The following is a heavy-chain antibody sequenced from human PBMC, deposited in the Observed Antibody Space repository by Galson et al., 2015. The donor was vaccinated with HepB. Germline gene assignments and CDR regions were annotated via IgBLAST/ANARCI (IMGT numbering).Heavy chain of an antibody. D-gene: IGHD6-13*01. CDR2: ISYDGSNK. CDR1: GFTFSSYG. CDR3: AKGAAGSSSWYGWYFDL. J-gene: IGHJ2*01. Sequence: SLRLSCAASGFTFSSYGMHWVRQAPGKGLEWVAVISYDGSNKYYADSVKGRFTISRGNSKNTLYLQMNSLRAEDTAVYYCAKGAAGSSSWYGWYFDLWGRSTLFTVSS. V-gene: IGHV3-30*18.